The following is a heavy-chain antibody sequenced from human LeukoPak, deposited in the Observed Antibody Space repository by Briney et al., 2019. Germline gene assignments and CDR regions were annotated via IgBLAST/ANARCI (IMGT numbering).Heavy chain of an antibody. CDR3: AKGPGGYVTF. V-gene: IGHV1-18*01. D-gene: IGHD5-12*01. J-gene: IGHJ4*02. CDR2: ISAYNGNT. Sequence: GASVKVSCKASGFTFTSSAMQWVRQARGQRLEWMGWISAYNGNTNYAQKLQGRVTMTTDTSTSTAYMELRSLRSDDTAVYYCAKGPGGYVTFWGQGTLVTVSS. CDR1: GFTFTSSA.